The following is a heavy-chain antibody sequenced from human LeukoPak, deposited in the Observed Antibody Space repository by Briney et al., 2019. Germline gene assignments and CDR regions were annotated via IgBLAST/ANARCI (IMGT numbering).Heavy chain of an antibody. Sequence: GGSLRLSCAASGFTFSSYAMHWVRQAPGKGLEWVAVISYDGSNKYYADSVKGRFTISRDNSKNTLYLQMNSLRAEDTAVYYCAREEGGFDFYYMDVWGKGTTVTVSS. CDR2: ISYDGSNK. V-gene: IGHV3-30*04. J-gene: IGHJ6*03. CDR3: AREEGGFDFYYMDV. CDR1: GFTFSSYA. D-gene: IGHD3/OR15-3a*01.